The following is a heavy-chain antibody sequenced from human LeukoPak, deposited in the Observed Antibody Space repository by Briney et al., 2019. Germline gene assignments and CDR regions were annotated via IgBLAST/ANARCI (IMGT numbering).Heavy chain of an antibody. D-gene: IGHD1-26*01. CDR3: ARDELGATHFDY. J-gene: IGHJ4*02. V-gene: IGHV1-69*04. CDR2: IIPILGIA. CDR1: GGTFSSYA. Sequence: SVKVSCKASGGTFSSYAISWVRQAPGQGLEWMGRIIPILGIANYAQKFQGRVTITADKSTSTAYMELSSLRSEDTAVYYCARDELGATHFDYWGQGTLVTVSS.